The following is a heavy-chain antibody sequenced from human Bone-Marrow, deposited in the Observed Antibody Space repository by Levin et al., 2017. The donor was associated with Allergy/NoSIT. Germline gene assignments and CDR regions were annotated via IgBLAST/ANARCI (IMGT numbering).Heavy chain of an antibody. CDR3: AKDRAAAVDFYYYMDL. V-gene: IGHV3-30*18. CDR2: ISYDGNKK. D-gene: IGHD6-13*01. Sequence: GGSLRLSCAASGFTFSAYGMHWVRQAPGKGLEWVAVISYDGNKKDYADSVKGRFTISRGNSENTLYLEMISLRTEDTAVYYCAKDRAAAVDFYYYMDLWCKGTTVIVSS. CDR1: GFTFSAYG. J-gene: IGHJ6*03.